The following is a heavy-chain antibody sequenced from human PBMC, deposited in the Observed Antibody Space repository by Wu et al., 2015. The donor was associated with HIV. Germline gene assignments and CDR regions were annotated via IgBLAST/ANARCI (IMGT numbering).Heavy chain of an antibody. CDR2: IIPIYGTA. J-gene: IGHJ4*02. D-gene: IGHD3-9*01. CDR3: ARGLRDILTGYYSAFEY. V-gene: IGHV1-69*12. CDR1: GGTFSTYA. Sequence: QVQLVQSGAEVKKPGSSVKVSCKASGGTFSTYAISWVRQAPGQGLEWMGGIIPIYGTANYAQKFQGRVTITADESTKKAYMELSSLRSDDTAVYYCARGLRDILTGYYSAFEYWGRGSLVTVS.